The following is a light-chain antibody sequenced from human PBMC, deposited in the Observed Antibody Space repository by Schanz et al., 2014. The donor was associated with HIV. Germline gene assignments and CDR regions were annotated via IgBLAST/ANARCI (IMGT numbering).Light chain of an antibody. V-gene: IGLV2-14*03. Sequence: QSALTQPASVSGSPGQSITMSCTGASSDVGHYKSVSWYQHHPGEAPKLMIYDVGNRPSGVSDRFSGSRSGNTASLTISGLQAEDEAYYYCTSYVSNTAVVFGGGTKLNVL. CDR2: DVG. J-gene: IGLJ2*01. CDR1: SSDVGHYKS. CDR3: TSYVSNTAVV.